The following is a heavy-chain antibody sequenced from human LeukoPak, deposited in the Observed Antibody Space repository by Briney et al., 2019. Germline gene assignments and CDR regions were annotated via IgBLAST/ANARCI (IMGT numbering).Heavy chain of an antibody. CDR2: ISSNGGST. V-gene: IGHV3-64*01. CDR3: ARDGYSSGWYLGSLDY. J-gene: IGHJ4*02. D-gene: IGHD6-19*01. Sequence: GGSLGLSCAASGFTFSSYAMHWVRQAPGKGLEYVSAISSNGGSTYYANSVKGRFTISRDNSKNTLYLQMGSLRAEDMAVYYCARDGYSSGWYLGSLDYWGQGTLVTVSS. CDR1: GFTFSSYA.